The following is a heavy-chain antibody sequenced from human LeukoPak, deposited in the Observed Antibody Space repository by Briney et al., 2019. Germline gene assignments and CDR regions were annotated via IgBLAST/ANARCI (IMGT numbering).Heavy chain of an antibody. J-gene: IGHJ3*02. Sequence: PSETLSLTCAVYGGSFSDYYWSWIRQPPGKGLEWIGEINHSGSPNYNPSLKSRVTISLDTSKNQFSLKVISMTAADTAAYYCTKSDGYGLIRICGRGTMVTVSS. CDR1: GGSFSDYY. D-gene: IGHD3-10*01. V-gene: IGHV4-34*03. CDR2: INHSGSP. CDR3: TKSDGYGLIRI.